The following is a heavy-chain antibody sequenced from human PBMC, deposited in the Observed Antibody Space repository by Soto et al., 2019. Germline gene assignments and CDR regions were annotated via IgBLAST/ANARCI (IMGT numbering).Heavy chain of an antibody. J-gene: IGHJ4*02. D-gene: IGHD6-19*01. CDR3: ANAGRKSSGWPRFDY. Sequence: ESVGGLVQPGRSLRLSCAASGFPFDDYAMHWVRQAPGKGLEWVSGISWNSGSIGYAESVKGRFTISRDNAKNSLYLQMNSLRAEDTALYYCANAGRKSSGWPRFDYWGQGTLVTV. CDR2: ISWNSGSI. V-gene: IGHV3-9*01. CDR1: GFPFDDYA.